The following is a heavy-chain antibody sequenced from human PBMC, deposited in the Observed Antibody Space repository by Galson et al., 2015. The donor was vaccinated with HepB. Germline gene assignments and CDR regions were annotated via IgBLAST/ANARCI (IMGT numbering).Heavy chain of an antibody. J-gene: IGHJ6*02. CDR3: ARAKDYYGMDV. V-gene: IGHV3-30-3*01. CDR1: GFTFSSYA. CDR2: ISYDGSNK. Sequence: SLRLSCAASGFTFSSYAMHWVRQAPGKGLEWVAVISYDGSNKYYADSVKGRFTISRDNSKNTLYLQMNSLRAEDTAVYYCARAKDYYGMDVWGQGTTVTVSS.